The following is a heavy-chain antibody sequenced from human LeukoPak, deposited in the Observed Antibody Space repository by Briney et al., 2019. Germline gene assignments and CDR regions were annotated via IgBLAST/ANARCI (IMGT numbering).Heavy chain of an antibody. CDR3: ASHYYGSGSYFFDY. D-gene: IGHD3-10*01. Sequence: ASVKVSCKASGHTFTGYYMHWVRQAPGQGLEWMGWINPNSGGTNYAQKFQGRVTMTRDTSISTAYMELSRLRSDDTAVYYCASHYYGSGSYFFDYWGQGTLVTVSS. CDR2: INPNSGGT. J-gene: IGHJ4*02. CDR1: GHTFTGYY. V-gene: IGHV1-2*02.